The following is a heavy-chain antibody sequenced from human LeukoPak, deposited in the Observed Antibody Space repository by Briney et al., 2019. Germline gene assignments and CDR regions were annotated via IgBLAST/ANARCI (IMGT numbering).Heavy chain of an antibody. CDR1: GYTFTGYY. CDR3: ARGYDSSGYYSGWYFDL. V-gene: IGHV1-2*02. D-gene: IGHD3-22*01. J-gene: IGHJ2*01. Sequence: AAVKVSCKASGYTFTGYYMHWVRQAPGQGLEWMGWINPNSGGTNYAQKFQGRVTMTRDTSISTAYVELSRLRSDDTAVYYCARGYDSSGYYSGWYFDLWGRGTLVTVSS. CDR2: INPNSGGT.